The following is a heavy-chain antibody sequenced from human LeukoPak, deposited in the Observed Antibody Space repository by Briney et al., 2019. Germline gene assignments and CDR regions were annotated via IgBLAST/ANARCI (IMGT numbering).Heavy chain of an antibody. CDR2: ISWNSGSI. CDR1: GFTFDDYA. J-gene: IGHJ6*02. CDR3: AKEMGYCSSTSCSYYYYGMDV. V-gene: IGHV3-9*01. Sequence: GGSLRLSCAASGFTFDDYAMHWVRQAPGKGLEWVSGISWNSGSIGYADPVKGRFTISRDNAKNSLYLQMNSLRAEDTALYYCAKEMGYCSSTSCSYYYYGMDVWGQGTTVTVSS. D-gene: IGHD2-2*01.